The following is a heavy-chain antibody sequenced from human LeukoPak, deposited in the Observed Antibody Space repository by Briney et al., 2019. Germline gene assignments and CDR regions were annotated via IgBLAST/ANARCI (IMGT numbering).Heavy chain of an antibody. CDR3: AREPAGRGAMDY. D-gene: IGHD2-2*01. J-gene: IGHJ4*02. V-gene: IGHV4-38-2*01. CDR1: GFPISSGYD. CDR2: ISHSGDT. Sequence: SETLSLTCAVSGFPISSGYDWHWIRQPPGKGLEWIATISHSGDTYYFPSLKSRLTISIDTSKNQFSLKLTSLTAADTAKYFCAREPAGRGAMDYWGQGTLVTVSS.